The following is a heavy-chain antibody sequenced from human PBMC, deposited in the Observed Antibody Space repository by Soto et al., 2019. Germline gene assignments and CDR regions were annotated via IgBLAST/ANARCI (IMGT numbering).Heavy chain of an antibody. Sequence: EVQLVESGGALVQPGGSVRLSCEASGFSFTSFAMNWVRQAPGRGLEWVSYISDDGASIYYADSLKGRFTISRDNAKNSLSLQMNNLRAEDTAVYYCARENSVQAWLHHFDHWGLGTLVTVSS. CDR3: ARENSVQAWLHHFDH. CDR1: GFSFTSFA. D-gene: IGHD5-18*01. CDR2: ISDDGASI. J-gene: IGHJ4*02. V-gene: IGHV3-48*03.